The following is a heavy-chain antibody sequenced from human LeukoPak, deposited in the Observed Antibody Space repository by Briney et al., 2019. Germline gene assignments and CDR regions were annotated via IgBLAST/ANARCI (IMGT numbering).Heavy chain of an antibody. V-gene: IGHV3-11*01. D-gene: IGHD3-3*01. Sequence: GSLRLSCAASGFTFSDYYMSWIRQAPGKGLEWVSYISSSGSTIYYADSVKGRFTISRDNAKNSLYLQMNSLRAEDTAVYYCARAHDDFWSGYYKRDAFDIWGQGTMVTVSS. J-gene: IGHJ3*02. CDR2: ISSSGSTI. CDR1: GFTFSDYY. CDR3: ARAHDDFWSGYYKRDAFDI.